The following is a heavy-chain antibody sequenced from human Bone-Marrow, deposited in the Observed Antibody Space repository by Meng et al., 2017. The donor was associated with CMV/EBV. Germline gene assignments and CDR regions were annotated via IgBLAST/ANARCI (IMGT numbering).Heavy chain of an antibody. CDR1: GFTFDDYA. Sequence: GESLKISCAASGFTFDDYAMHWVRRAPGKGLEWVSAIGTGGDTYYADSVMGRFTISRDNAKKSLYLQMNSLIAEDMAVYYCARASGYCGGDCYSCWFDPWGQGTLVTVSS. CDR2: IGTGGDT. J-gene: IGHJ5*02. D-gene: IGHD2-21*01. CDR3: ARASGYCGGDCYSCWFDP. V-gene: IGHV3-47*02.